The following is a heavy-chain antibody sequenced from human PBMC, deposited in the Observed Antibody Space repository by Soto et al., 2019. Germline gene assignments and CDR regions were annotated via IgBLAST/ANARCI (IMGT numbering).Heavy chain of an antibody. V-gene: IGHV1-69*08. J-gene: IGHJ6*02. CDR1: GGTLSRYT. CDR2: IIPILGTA. Sequence: QVQLVQSGAEVKKPGSSVKVSCKASGGTLSRYTFSWVRQAPGQGLEWMGRIIPILGTASYAQKFQGRVTLTADKAPSTGNMELSSLRSEDTALFYGARDNVLDPDSPYSGLDVWGQWTTVTVSS. CDR3: ARDNVLDPDSPYSGLDV. D-gene: IGHD3-3*01.